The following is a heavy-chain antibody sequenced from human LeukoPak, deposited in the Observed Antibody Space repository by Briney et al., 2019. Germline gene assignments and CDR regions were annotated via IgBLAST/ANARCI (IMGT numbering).Heavy chain of an antibody. V-gene: IGHV3-11*01. J-gene: IGHJ3*02. Sequence: GGSLRLSCAASGFTFKDYYMGWIRQAPGEGLEWVSYITNSGNKVYNADSVKGRFTISRDNSKNTLFLQMNSLRAEDTAVYYCARSNDALDIWGQGTMVTVSS. CDR3: ARSNDALDI. CDR2: ITNSGNKV. D-gene: IGHD5/OR15-5a*01. CDR1: GFTFKDYY.